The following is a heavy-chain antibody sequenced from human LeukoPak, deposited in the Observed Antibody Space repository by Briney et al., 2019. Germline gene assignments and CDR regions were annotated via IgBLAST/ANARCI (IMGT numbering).Heavy chain of an antibody. J-gene: IGHJ4*02. CDR2: ISSYNGKT. D-gene: IGHD3-22*01. CDR3: ARNYDSSKDGNDY. V-gene: IGHV1-18*04. Sequence: ASVKVSCKASGYTFTGYFIHWVRQAPGQGLEWVGWISSYNGKTNYGKNVQGRVTMTTGTSTSTAYMELRSLRSDDTAIYYCARNYDSSKDGNDYWGQGTLVTVSS. CDR1: GYTFTGYF.